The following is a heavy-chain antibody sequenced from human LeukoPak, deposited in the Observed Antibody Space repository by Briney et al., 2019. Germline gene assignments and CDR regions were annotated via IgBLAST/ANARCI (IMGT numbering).Heavy chain of an antibody. V-gene: IGHV3-30-3*01. Sequence: GRSLRLSCAASGFTFSSYAMHWVRQAPGKGLEWVAVISYDGSNKYYADSVKGRFTISRDNSKNTLYLQMNSLRAEDTAVYYCASTGGPYYDFWSGYGGYNWFDPWGQGTLVTVSS. J-gene: IGHJ5*02. CDR3: ASTGGPYYDFWSGYGGYNWFDP. CDR2: ISYDGSNK. CDR1: GFTFSSYA. D-gene: IGHD3-3*01.